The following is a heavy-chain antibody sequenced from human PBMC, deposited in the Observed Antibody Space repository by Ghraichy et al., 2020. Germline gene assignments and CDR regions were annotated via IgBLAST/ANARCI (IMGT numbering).Heavy chain of an antibody. J-gene: IGHJ4*02. V-gene: IGHV3-23*01. D-gene: IGHD3-10*01. CDR1: GFTFSTSA. CDR2: ISVTGGST. Sequence: GGSLRLSCAASGFTFSTSAMGWVRQTPGKGLEWVSGISVTGGSTYSADSVKGRFTISRDNSKNTLYLQMNSLRADDTAVYYCAKTYYIVRGLFVSFLTWGQGTMVTVSS. CDR3: AKTYYIVRGLFVSFLT.